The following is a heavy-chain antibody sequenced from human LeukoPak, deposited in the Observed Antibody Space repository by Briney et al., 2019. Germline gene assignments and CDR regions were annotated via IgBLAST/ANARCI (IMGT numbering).Heavy chain of an antibody. D-gene: IGHD5-24*01. J-gene: IGHJ4*02. CDR2: ISWNSGSI. V-gene: IGHV3-9*03. CDR3: AKDRDGYNFYYFDY. Sequence: GGSLRLSCAASGYTFDDYAMHWVQQAPGKGLEWVSGISWNSGSIGYADSVKGRFTISRDNAKNSLYLQMNSLRAEDMALYYCAKDRDGYNFYYFDYWGQGTLVTVSS. CDR1: GYTFDDYA.